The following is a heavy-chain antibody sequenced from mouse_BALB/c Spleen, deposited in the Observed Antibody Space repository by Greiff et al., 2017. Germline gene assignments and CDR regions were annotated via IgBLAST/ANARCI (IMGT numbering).Heavy chain of an antibody. Sequence: DVHLVESGPGLVKPSQSLSLTCTVTGYSITSDYAWNWIRQFPGNKLEWMGYISYSGSTSYNPSLKSRISITRDTSKNQFFLQLNSVTTEDTATYYCARGIYDGYSGFAYWGQGTLVTVSA. J-gene: IGHJ3*01. CDR2: ISYSGST. D-gene: IGHD2-3*01. CDR1: GYSITSDYA. V-gene: IGHV3-2*02. CDR3: ARGIYDGYSGFAY.